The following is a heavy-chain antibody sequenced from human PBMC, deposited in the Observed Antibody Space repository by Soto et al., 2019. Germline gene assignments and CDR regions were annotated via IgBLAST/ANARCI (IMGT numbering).Heavy chain of an antibody. Sequence: QVHLVQSGVEVKTPGASVKVSCQASGYTFFTYDISWVRQAPGQGLEWMGWISTYSGDTKYAQKFQGRVTMTTDTSTTTAYLELRSLRSDDTAVYYCARHHGPTTSENWVDPGGQGNLVTVSS. CDR3: ARHHGPTTSENWVDP. D-gene: IGHD5-12*01. CDR1: GYTFFTYD. J-gene: IGHJ5*02. CDR2: ISTYSGDT. V-gene: IGHV1-18*01.